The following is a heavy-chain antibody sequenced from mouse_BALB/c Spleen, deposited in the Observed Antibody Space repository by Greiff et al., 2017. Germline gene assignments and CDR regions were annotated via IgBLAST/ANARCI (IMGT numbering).Heavy chain of an antibody. J-gene: IGHJ2*01. CDR2: ISSGGSYT. V-gene: IGHV5-6*01. CDR3: ARHGRTRYFGY. Sequence: EVQLVESGGELVKPGGSLKLSCAASGFTFSSYGMSWVRQTPDKRLEWVATISSGGSYTYYPDSVKGRFTISRDNAKNTLYLQMSSLKSEDTAMYYCARHGRTRYFGYWGQGTTRTGSS. CDR1: GFTFSSYG.